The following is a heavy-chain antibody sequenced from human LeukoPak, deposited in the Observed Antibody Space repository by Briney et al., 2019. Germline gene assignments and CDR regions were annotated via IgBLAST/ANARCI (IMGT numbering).Heavy chain of an antibody. V-gene: IGHV2-70*11. Sequence: ESGPTLVKPTQTLTLTFTFSGFSLSTSGMCVSWIPQPPVKALEWLARIDWDDDKYYSTSLKTRLTISKDTSKNQVVLTMTNMDPVDTATYYCARIWSGNSNFDYWGQGTLVTVSS. J-gene: IGHJ4*02. CDR3: ARIWSGNSNFDY. CDR1: GFSLSTSGMC. D-gene: IGHD4-23*01. CDR2: IDWDDDK.